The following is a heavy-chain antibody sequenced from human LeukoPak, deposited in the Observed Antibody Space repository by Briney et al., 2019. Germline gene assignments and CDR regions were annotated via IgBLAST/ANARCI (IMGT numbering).Heavy chain of an antibody. Sequence: SETLSLTCTVSGGSISSSSYYWGWIRQPPGKGLEWIGSIYYSGSTYYNPSLKSRVSISVDTSKNQFSLKVSSVTAADTAVYYCARLHYGGNYGYYYYYMDVWGKGTTVTISS. J-gene: IGHJ6*03. V-gene: IGHV4-39*01. D-gene: IGHD4-23*01. CDR1: GGSISSSSYY. CDR2: IYYSGST. CDR3: ARLHYGGNYGYYYYYMDV.